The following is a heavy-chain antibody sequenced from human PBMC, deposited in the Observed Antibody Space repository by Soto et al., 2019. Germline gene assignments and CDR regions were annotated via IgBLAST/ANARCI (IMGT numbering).Heavy chain of an antibody. Sequence: PSETLSLTCTVSGGSISSYYWGWIRQPPGKGLEWIGYIYYSGSTNYNPSLKSRVTISVDTSKNQFSLKLSSVTAADTAVYYCARGYSSSSGGWFDPWGQGTLVTVSS. CDR2: IYYSGST. D-gene: IGHD6-6*01. J-gene: IGHJ5*02. V-gene: IGHV4-59*01. CDR3: ARGYSSSSGGWFDP. CDR1: GGSISSYY.